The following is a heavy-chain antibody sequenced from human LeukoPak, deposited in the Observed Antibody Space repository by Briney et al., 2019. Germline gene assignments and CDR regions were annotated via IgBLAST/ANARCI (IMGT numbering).Heavy chain of an antibody. V-gene: IGHV1-18*01. CDR2: ISAYNGNR. D-gene: IGHD5-12*01. J-gene: IGHJ4*02. Sequence: GASVKVSCKASGYRFFHYGFSWVRQAPGQGLEGWGWISAYNGNRNYAQKVEGRVTMTTDTPTITAYLELRGLRPDDTAVYYCARDDSGAKVDIDYWGQGTLLIVSS. CDR1: GYRFFHYG. CDR3: ARDDSGAKVDIDY.